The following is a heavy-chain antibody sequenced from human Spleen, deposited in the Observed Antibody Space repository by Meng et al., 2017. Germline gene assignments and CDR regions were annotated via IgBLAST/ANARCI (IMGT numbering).Heavy chain of an antibody. CDR2: VSSSGTTI. CDR3: AREMVRGIDAFDI. CDR1: GFSFSDYY. Sequence: GGSLRLSCAASGFSFSDYYTSWIRQAPGKGLERVSYVSSSGTTIYYADSAKGRFTISRDTAKNSLYLQMNSLRVEDTAVYYCAREMVRGIDAFDIWGQGTMVTVSS. J-gene: IGHJ3*02. D-gene: IGHD3-10*01. V-gene: IGHV3-11*04.